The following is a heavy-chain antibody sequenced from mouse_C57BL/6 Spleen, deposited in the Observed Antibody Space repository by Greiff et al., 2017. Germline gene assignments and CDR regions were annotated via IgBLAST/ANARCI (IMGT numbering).Heavy chain of an antibody. V-gene: IGHV1-64*01. CDR1: GYTFTSYW. CDR3: ARRSTTVVADYAMDY. D-gene: IGHD1-1*01. CDR2: IHPNSGST. Sequence: QVQLQQPGAELVKPGASVKLSCKASGYTFTSYWMHWVQQRPGQGLEWIGMIHPNSGSTNYNEKFKSKATLTVDKSSSTAYMQLSSLTSADSAVYDCARRSTTVVADYAMDYWGQGTSVTVSS. J-gene: IGHJ4*01.